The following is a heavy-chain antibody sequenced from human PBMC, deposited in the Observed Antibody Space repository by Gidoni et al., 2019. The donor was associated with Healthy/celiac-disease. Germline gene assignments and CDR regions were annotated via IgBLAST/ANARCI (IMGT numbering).Heavy chain of an antibody. D-gene: IGHD3-3*01. J-gene: IGHJ4*02. CDR2: IYYSGST. CDR1: GGPISSYY. Sequence: QVQLQESGPGLVKPSETLSLTCTVSGGPISSYYWSWIRQPPGKGLEWIGYIYYSGSTNYNPSLKSRVTISVDTSKNQFSLKLSSVTAADTAVYYCARVGEWLLFDYWGQGTLVTVSS. V-gene: IGHV4-59*01. CDR3: ARVGEWLLFDY.